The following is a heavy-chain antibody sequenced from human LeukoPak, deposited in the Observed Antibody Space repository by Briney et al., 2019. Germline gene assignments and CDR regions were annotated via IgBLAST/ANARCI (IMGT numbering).Heavy chain of an antibody. CDR1: GYTFTGYY. Sequence: ASVKVSCKAPGYTFTGYYMHWVRQAPGQGLEWMGWINPNSGGTNYAQKFQGRVTMTRDTSISTAYMELSRLRSDDTAVYYCARVTGPVRDFDYWGQGTLVTVSS. CDR2: INPNSGGT. J-gene: IGHJ4*02. V-gene: IGHV1-2*02. D-gene: IGHD1-14*01. CDR3: ARVTGPVRDFDY.